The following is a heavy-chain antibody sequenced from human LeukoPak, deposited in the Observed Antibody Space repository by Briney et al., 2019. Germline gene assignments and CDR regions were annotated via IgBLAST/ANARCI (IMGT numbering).Heavy chain of an antibody. D-gene: IGHD6-13*01. CDR1: GFIFSSYW. Sequence: GGSLRLSCAASGFIFSSYWMSWVRQAPGKGLEWVANIKQDGSEKYYVDSVKGRFTISRDNARKSLYLQMNSLRAEDMALYYCAKAYSSSWFSQNAFDIWGQGTMVTVSS. V-gene: IGHV3-7*03. CDR2: IKQDGSEK. J-gene: IGHJ3*02. CDR3: AKAYSSSWFSQNAFDI.